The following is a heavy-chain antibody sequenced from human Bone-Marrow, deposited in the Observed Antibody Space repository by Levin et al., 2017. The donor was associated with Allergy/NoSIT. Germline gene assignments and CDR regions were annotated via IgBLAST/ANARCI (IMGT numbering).Heavy chain of an antibody. D-gene: IGHD4-17*01. CDR3: ATPTTVTTADYDSYYYGMDV. V-gene: IGHV1-24*01. Sequence: ASVKVSCKVSGYNLTELSINWVRQAPAKGLEWMGGFDPEDGEIIYAQEFQGRVTMTEDTSTDTAYMEVDSLRSEDTAVYFCATPTTVTTADYDSYYYGMDVWGQGTTVIVSS. J-gene: IGHJ6*02. CDR1: GYNLTELS. CDR2: FDPEDGEI.